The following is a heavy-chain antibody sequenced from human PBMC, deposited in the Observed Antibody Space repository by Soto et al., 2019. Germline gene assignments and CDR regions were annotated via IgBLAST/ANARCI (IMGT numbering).Heavy chain of an antibody. CDR3: AKTPEGLELASYFDY. D-gene: IGHD1-7*01. V-gene: IGHV3-23*01. J-gene: IGHJ4*02. CDR1: GFTFSSYA. CDR2: ISGSGGST. Sequence: EVQLLESGGGLVQPGGSLRLSCAASGFTFSSYAMSWVRQAPGKGLEWVSCISGSGGSTYYADSVKGRFTISRDNSKNTLYLQMNSLRAEATAVYYCAKTPEGLELASYFDYWGQATPVTVSS.